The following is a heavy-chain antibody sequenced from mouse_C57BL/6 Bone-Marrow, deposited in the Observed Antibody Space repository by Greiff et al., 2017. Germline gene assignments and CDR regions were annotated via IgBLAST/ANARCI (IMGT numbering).Heavy chain of an antibody. Sequence: QVQLQQPGAELVKPGASVKMSCKASGYTFTSYWITWVKQRPGQGLEWIGDIYPGSGSTNYNEKFKSKATLTVDTSSSTAYMQLSSLTSEDSAVYYCARRGYYCGSSYGDWGQGTTLTVSS. CDR2: IYPGSGST. CDR1: GYTFTSYW. D-gene: IGHD1-1*01. CDR3: ARRGYYCGSSYGD. J-gene: IGHJ2*01. V-gene: IGHV1-55*01.